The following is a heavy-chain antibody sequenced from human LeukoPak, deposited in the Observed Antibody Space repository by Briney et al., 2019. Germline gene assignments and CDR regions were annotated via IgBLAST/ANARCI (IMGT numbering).Heavy chain of an antibody. D-gene: IGHD2-2*01. J-gene: IGHJ4*02. Sequence: ASVKVSCKASGYSFTDYYMPWVRQAPGQGLEWMGWFNPNSGGTNYAQKFQGRVTMTRDTSISTAYMELSRLRSDDTAAYYCARGGLSSTSRFIDYWGQGTLVTVSS. CDR1: GYSFTDYY. V-gene: IGHV1-2*02. CDR3: ARGGLSSTSRFIDY. CDR2: FNPNSGGT.